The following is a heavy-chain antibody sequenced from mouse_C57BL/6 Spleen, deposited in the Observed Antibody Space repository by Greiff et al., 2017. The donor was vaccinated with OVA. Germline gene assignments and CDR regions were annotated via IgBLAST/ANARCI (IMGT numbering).Heavy chain of an antibody. CDR3: AREGVYYDYDGGFAY. CDR1: GYTFTDYN. J-gene: IGHJ3*01. Sequence: EVQLQQSGPELVKPGASVKMSCKASGYTFTDYNMHWVKQSHGKSLEWIGYINPNNGGTSYNQKFKGKATLTVNKSSSTAYMELRSLTSEDSAVYYCAREGVYYDYDGGFAYWGQGTLVTVSA. V-gene: IGHV1-22*01. D-gene: IGHD2-4*01. CDR2: INPNNGGT.